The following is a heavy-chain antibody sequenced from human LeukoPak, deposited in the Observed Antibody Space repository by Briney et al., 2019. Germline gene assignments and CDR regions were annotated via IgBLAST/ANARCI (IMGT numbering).Heavy chain of an antibody. V-gene: IGHV3-23*01. Sequence: GGSLRLSCAASGFTFSTYAMSWVRQAPGKGLEWVSAISGSGESTYYAGSVKSRFTISRDNSKNTLYLQMNSLRADDTALYYCAKDAKRNYDFWDRFDYWGQGALVTVSS. CDR3: AKDAKRNYDFWDRFDY. CDR1: GFTFSTYA. CDR2: ISGSGEST. D-gene: IGHD3-3*01. J-gene: IGHJ4*02.